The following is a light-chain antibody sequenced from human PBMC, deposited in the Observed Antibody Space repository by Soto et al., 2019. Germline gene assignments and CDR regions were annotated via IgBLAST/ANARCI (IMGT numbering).Light chain of an antibody. CDR3: QQYDGYLYT. J-gene: IGKJ2*01. CDR1: QSINNW. V-gene: IGKV1-5*03. Sequence: DIQMTQSPSTLSVSVGDRVTITCRASQSINNWLAWYQQKPGKAPKLLIYKASSLQSGVPLRFSGSGSGTEFTLTISSLQPDDFATYYCQQYDGYLYTFGQGTKLEIK. CDR2: KAS.